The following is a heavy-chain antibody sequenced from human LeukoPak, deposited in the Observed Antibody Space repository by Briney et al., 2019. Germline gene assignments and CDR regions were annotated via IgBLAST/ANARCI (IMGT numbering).Heavy chain of an antibody. CDR1: GGSFSTYY. V-gene: IGHV4-59*01. CDR2: IYYSGST. J-gene: IGHJ4*02. D-gene: IGHD5-18*01. CDR3: ASAVDTAMPKDY. Sequence: PSETLSLTCAVYGGSFSTYYWSWIRQPPGKGLEWIGYIYYSGSTSYNPSLKSRVTISVDTSKNQFSLKLSSVTAADTAVYYCASAVDTAMPKDYWGQGTLVTVSS.